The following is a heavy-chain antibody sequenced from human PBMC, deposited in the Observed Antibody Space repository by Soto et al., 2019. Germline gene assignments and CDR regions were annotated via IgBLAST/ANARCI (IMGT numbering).Heavy chain of an antibody. V-gene: IGHV4-59*01. J-gene: IGHJ4*02. Sequence: SETLSLTCTVSGGPISSYYWSWIRQPPGKGLEWIGYIYYSGSTNYNPSLKSRVTISVDTSKNQFSLKLSSVTAADTAVYYCARVGGGDYIWGSYRSTDYFDYWGQGTLVTVSS. CDR2: IYYSGST. D-gene: IGHD3-16*02. CDR3: ARVGGGDYIWGSYRSTDYFDY. CDR1: GGPISSYY.